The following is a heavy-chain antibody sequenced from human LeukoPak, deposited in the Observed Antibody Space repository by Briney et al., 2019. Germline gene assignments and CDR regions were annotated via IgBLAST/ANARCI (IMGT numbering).Heavy chain of an antibody. V-gene: IGHV4-59*06. J-gene: IGHJ4*02. D-gene: IGHD4-11*01. CDR2: IYYSGST. Sequence: SETLSLTCTVSGGSISSYYWSWIRQPPGKGLEWIGYIYYSGSTYYNPSLKSRVTISVDTSKNQFSLKLSSVTAADTAVYYCASWTTVSLNFDYWGQGTLVTVSS. CDR3: ASWTTVSLNFDY. CDR1: GGSISSYY.